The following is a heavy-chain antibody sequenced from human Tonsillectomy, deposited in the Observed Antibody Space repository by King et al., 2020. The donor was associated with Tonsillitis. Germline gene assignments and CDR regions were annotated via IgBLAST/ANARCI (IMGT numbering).Heavy chain of an antibody. CDR1: GFTFSSYA. CDR3: AKGVYSGAGLGLGSYYFDY. D-gene: IGHD6-19*01. V-gene: IGHV3-23*04. J-gene: IGHJ4*02. CDR2: ISGSGGST. Sequence: VQLVESGGGLVQPGGSLRLSCAASGFTFSSYAMSWVRQAPGKGLEWVSAISGSGGSTYYAVSVKGRFTISRDNSKNTLYLQMNSLRAEDTAVYYCAKGVYSGAGLGLGSYYFDYWGQGTLVTVSS.